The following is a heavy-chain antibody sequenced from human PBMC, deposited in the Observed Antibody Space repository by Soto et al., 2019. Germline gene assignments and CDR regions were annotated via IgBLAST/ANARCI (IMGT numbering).Heavy chain of an antibody. CDR1: GLTFNIYA. Sequence: EVQLLESGGGLVQPGGSLRVSCAASGLTFNIYAMTWVRQAPGKGLEWVSAISASGGSTDYAGSVKGRFTISRDNSKNTLYLQMNSLRAEDTAVYYCATPIGKEHCRGGSCYSGGDYLGQGTLVTVSS. CDR2: ISASGGST. V-gene: IGHV3-23*01. J-gene: IGHJ4*02. CDR3: ATPIGKEHCRGGSCYSGGDY. D-gene: IGHD2-15*01.